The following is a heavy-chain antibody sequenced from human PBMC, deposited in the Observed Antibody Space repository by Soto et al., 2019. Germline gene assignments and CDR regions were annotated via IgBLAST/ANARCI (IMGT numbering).Heavy chain of an antibody. J-gene: IGHJ3*02. CDR3: ASYAYCAAFDI. Sequence: GGSLRLSCAASGFTFSSYWMSWVRQAPGKGLEWVGNIKQDGSEKYYVDSVKGRFTISRDNDKNSLYQQMNSVRAEETAEYYCASYAYCAAFDIWGQGTMVTVSS. V-gene: IGHV3-7*02. D-gene: IGHD2-2*01. CDR2: IKQDGSEK. CDR1: GFTFSSYW.